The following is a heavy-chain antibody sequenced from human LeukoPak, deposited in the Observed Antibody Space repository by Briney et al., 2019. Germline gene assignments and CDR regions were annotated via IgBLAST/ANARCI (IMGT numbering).Heavy chain of an antibody. CDR1: GYTFTNYA. Sequence: ASVKVSCKTSGYTFTNYAISWVRQAPGQGLEWMGWISTYNGNTNYAQKLQGRVTLATDTSTSTAYMELRSLTSDDTAVYYCARGYSYGYRDYFGYWGQGTLVTVSS. CDR3: ARGYSYGYRDYFGY. J-gene: IGHJ4*02. D-gene: IGHD5-18*01. V-gene: IGHV1-18*01. CDR2: ISTYNGNT.